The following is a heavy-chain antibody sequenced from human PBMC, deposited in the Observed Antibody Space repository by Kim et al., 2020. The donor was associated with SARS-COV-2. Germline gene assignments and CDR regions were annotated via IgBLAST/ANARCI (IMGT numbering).Heavy chain of an antibody. CDR1: GYTFTHYG. CDR2: SSTYNGNA. CDR3: ARVTVTYGSGTYYDY. Sequence: SVKVSCKASGYTFTHYGVSWVRQAPGQGLEWMGWSSTYNGNAHYAQKFQDRVVMTTDTSTNIAYMELRSLRSDDTAVYYCARVTVTYGSGTYYDYWGHGTLVTVSS. J-gene: IGHJ4*01. V-gene: IGHV1-18*04. D-gene: IGHD3-10*01.